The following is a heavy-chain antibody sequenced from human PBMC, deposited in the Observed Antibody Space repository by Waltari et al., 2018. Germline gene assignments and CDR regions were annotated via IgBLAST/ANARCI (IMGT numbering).Heavy chain of an antibody. CDR2: ISGSGDAT. D-gene: IGHD2-2*01. V-gene: IGHV3-23*01. Sequence: EVQLLESGGGLVQPGGSLRLSCAASGFTFSSYAMSWVRQAPGKGLEWVSAISGSGDATYYADSVKGRFTMSRDNSNNRLYLQMNSLRAEDTAIYYCAKDKAAIVYWFDPWGREPWSPSPQ. CDR1: GFTFSSYA. J-gene: IGHJ5*02. CDR3: AKDKAAIVYWFDP.